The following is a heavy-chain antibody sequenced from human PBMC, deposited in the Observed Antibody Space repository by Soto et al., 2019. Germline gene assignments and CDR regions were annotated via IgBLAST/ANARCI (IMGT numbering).Heavy chain of an antibody. V-gene: IGHV4-30-4*01. Sequence: SETLSLTCTVSGGSISSGDYYWSWIRQPPGKGLEWIGYIYYSGSTYCNPSLKSRVTISVDTSKNQFSLKLSSVTAADTAVYYCARTLAAAGGGDWFDPRGQGTLVTVS. CDR1: GGSISSGDYY. CDR3: ARTLAAAGGGDWFDP. D-gene: IGHD6-13*01. CDR2: IYYSGST. J-gene: IGHJ5*02.